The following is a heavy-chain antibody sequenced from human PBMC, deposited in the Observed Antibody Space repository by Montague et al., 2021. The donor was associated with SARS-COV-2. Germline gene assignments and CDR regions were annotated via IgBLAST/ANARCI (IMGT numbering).Heavy chain of an antibody. CDR1: GGSISSYY. CDR2: MSYCEST. J-gene: IGHJ5*02. CDR3: ARRGGYCSSTRCPHWFDP. V-gene: IGHV4-59*01. Sequence: SETLSLTCTVSGGSISSYYWSWIRQPPGKGLEWIGYMSYCESTNYNPSLKSRVTISVDTSKNQLSLKVNSVTAAATAVYYCARRGGYCSSTRCPHWFDPWGQGTPVTVSS. D-gene: IGHD2-2*01.